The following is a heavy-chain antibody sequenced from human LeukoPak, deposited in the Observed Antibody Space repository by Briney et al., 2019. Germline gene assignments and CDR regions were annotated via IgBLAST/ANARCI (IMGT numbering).Heavy chain of an antibody. CDR3: ARGGTGYSSSGFDY. V-gene: IGHV4-61*02. Sequence: PSETLSLTCTVSGGSINSGSYYWSWIRQPAGKGLEWIGRIYTSGSTNYNPSLKGRVTISVDTSRNQFSLKLSSVTAADTAVYYCARGGTGYSSSGFDYWGQGTLVTVSS. D-gene: IGHD6-13*01. J-gene: IGHJ4*02. CDR1: GGSINSGSYY. CDR2: IYTSGST.